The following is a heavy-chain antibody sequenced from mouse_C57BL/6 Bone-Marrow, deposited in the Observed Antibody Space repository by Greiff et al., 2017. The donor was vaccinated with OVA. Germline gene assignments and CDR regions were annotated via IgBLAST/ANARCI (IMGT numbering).Heavy chain of an antibody. CDR1: GYTFTSYW. J-gene: IGHJ3*01. D-gene: IGHD3-1*01. Sequence: VKLQQPGAELVKPGASVTLSCKASGYTFTSYWMHWVKQRPGQGLEWIGMIHPNSGSTNYNEKFKSKATLTVDKSSSTAYMQLSSLTSEDSAVYCCARKTASLAYWGQGTLVTVSA. CDR3: ARKTASLAY. CDR2: IHPNSGST. V-gene: IGHV1-64*01.